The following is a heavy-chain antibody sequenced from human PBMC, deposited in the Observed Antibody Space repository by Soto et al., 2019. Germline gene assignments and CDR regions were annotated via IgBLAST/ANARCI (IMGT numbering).Heavy chain of an antibody. CDR1: GFTVITNY. CDR3: XXXXXXXXATGYFDY. CDR2: IYAGGNT. V-gene: IGHV3-66*01. Sequence: EVQMVESGGGLVQPGGSLRLSCAVSGFTVITNYISWVRQAPGKGLEWVSDIYAGGNTYYADSVKGRFAISRDNSKNTLYLEMNSXXXXXXXXXXXXXXXXXXXATGYFDYWGQGTLVSV. J-gene: IGHJ4*02. D-gene: IGHD4-17*01.